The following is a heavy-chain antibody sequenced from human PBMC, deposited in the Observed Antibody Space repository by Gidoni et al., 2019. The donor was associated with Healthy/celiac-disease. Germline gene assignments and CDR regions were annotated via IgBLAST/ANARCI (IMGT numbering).Heavy chain of an antibody. CDR2: IYHSGST. CDR3: ASEAEDIVVVPAAPRGFDY. CDR1: GGSISSSNW. V-gene: IGHV4-4*02. Sequence: QVQLQESGPGLVKPSGTLSLTCAVSGGSISSSNWWSWVRQPPGKGLEWIGEIYHSGSTNYNPSLKSRVTISVDKSKNQFSLKLSSVTAADTAVYYCASEAEDIVVVPAAPRGFDYWGQGTLVTVSS. J-gene: IGHJ4*02. D-gene: IGHD2-2*01.